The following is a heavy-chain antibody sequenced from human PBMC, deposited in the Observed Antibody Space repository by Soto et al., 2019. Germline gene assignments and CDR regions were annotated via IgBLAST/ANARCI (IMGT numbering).Heavy chain of an antibody. Sequence: PSETLSLTCTVSGGSISSSSWSWIRQPPGRGLEWIGYIYNNGRTDYNPSLKSRVTIPVDTSKTHFSLKLSSVTPADTAVYYCARARFCTSTSCYHYFDFWGQGTLVTVSS. CDR2: IYNNGRT. CDR3: ARARFCTSTSCYHYFDF. J-gene: IGHJ4*02. CDR1: GGSISSSS. D-gene: IGHD2-2*01. V-gene: IGHV4-59*01.